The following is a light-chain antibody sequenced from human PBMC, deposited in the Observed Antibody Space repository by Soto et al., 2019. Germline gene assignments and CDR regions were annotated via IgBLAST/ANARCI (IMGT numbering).Light chain of an antibody. J-gene: IGLJ2*01. CDR1: SSDVGGYNY. Sequence: QSVLTQPASVSGSPGQSITISCTGTSSDVGGYNYVSWYQQHPGKAPKLMIYDVSNRPSGVSNRFSGSKSGNTASLTISGLQAEDEADYYCISYTRISTLYVVFGGGTKLTVL. V-gene: IGLV2-14*01. CDR2: DVS. CDR3: ISYTRISTLYVV.